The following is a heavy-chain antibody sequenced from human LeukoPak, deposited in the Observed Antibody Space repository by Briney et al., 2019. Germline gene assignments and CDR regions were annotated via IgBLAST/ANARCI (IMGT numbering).Heavy chain of an antibody. CDR1: GGSISSYY. D-gene: IGHD6-19*01. J-gene: IGHJ4*02. CDR3: ARERGAVAFDY. CDR2: IYYSGST. V-gene: IGHV4-59*01. Sequence: KTSETLSLTCTVSGGSISSYYWSWNRQPPGKGLEWIGYIYYSGSTNYSPSLKSRVTISVDTSKNQFSLKLSSVTAADTAVYYCARERGAVAFDYWGQGTLVTVSS.